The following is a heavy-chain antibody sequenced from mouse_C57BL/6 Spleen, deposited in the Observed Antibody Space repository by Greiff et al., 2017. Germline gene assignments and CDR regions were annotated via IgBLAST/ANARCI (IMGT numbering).Heavy chain of an antibody. CDR1: GYTFTSYW. CDR3: ARSISSDFAY. V-gene: IGHV1-69*01. Sequence: QVQLQQPGAELVMPGASVKLSCKASGYTFTSYWMHWVKQRPGQGLEWIGEIDPSDGYTNYNQKFKGKSTLTVDKSSSTAYMQLSSLTSEDSAVYYCARSISSDFAYWGQGTLVTVSA. D-gene: IGHD3-2*02. J-gene: IGHJ3*01. CDR2: IDPSDGYT.